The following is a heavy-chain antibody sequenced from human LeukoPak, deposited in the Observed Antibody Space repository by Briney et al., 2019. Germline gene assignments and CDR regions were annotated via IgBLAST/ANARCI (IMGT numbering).Heavy chain of an antibody. CDR1: GGSLSSDY. CDR2: IYYSGST. Sequence: SETLSLTCTVSGGSLSSDYWSWIRQPPGKGLEWIGYIYYSGSTNYNPSLKSRVTISIDTSKNQFSLKLSSVTAADTAVYYCARQSSGCYDYRGQGTLVTVSS. V-gene: IGHV4-59*08. D-gene: IGHD6-19*01. J-gene: IGHJ4*02. CDR3: ARQSSGCYDY.